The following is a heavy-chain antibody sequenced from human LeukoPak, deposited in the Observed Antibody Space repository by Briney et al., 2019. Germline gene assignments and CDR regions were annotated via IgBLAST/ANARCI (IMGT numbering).Heavy chain of an antibody. J-gene: IGHJ5*02. V-gene: IGHV3-21*01. CDR2: ISSSSSYI. Sequence: AGGSLRLSCAASGFTFSSYSMNWVRQAPGKGLEWVSSISSSSSYIYYADSVKGRFTISRDNAKNSLYLQMNSLRAEDTAVYYCARASILVGGSYNWFDPWGQGTLVTVSS. D-gene: IGHD3-10*01. CDR3: ARASILVGGSYNWFDP. CDR1: GFTFSSYS.